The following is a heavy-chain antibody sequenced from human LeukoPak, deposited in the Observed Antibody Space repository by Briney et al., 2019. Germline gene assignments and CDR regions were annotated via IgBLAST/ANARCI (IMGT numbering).Heavy chain of an antibody. D-gene: IGHD5-24*01. CDR1: GGSISSGDYY. CDR2: IYHSGST. V-gene: IGHV4-30-2*01. J-gene: IGHJ6*03. CDR3: ARGLMGYYYYMNV. Sequence: SETLSLTCTVSGGSISSGDYYWSWIRQPPGKGLEWIGYIYHSGSTYYNPSLKSRVTISVDRSKNQFSLKLSSVTAADTAVYYCARGLMGYYYYMNVWGKGTTVTVSS.